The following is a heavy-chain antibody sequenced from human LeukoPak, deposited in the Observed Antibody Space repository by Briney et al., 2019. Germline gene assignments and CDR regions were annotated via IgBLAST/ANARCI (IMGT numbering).Heavy chain of an antibody. Sequence: GGSLRLSCAASGFTFSSYAMSWVRQAPGKGLERVSAISGSGGSTYYADSVKGRFTISRDNSKNTLYLQMNSLRAEDTAVYYCAKTHQWELPKEYYFDYWGQGTLVTVSS. J-gene: IGHJ4*02. V-gene: IGHV3-23*01. CDR3: AKTHQWELPKEYYFDY. D-gene: IGHD1-26*01. CDR2: ISGSGGST. CDR1: GFTFSSYA.